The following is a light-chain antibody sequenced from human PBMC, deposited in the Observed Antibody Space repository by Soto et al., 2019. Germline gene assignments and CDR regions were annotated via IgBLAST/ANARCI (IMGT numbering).Light chain of an antibody. CDR3: QQYGSSPT. V-gene: IGKV3-20*01. CDR2: DTS. Sequence: EIVLTQSPGTLSLSPGVRATLSCRASQSVSSNYLAWYQQKPGQAPRLLIYDTSSRASDIPDRFSGSGSGTDFTLTISRLEPEDFAVYFCQQYGSSPTFGQGTKVEIK. J-gene: IGKJ1*01. CDR1: QSVSSNY.